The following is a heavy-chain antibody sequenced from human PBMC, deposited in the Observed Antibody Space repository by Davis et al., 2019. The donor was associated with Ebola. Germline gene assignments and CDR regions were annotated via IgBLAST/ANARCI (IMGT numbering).Heavy chain of an antibody. Sequence: GSLRLSCPVSGDSITDYQWSWIRQLPGTGLEWIGYISNSGSANYNPSLKSRVTMSMDTSKNQFSLKLTSVTAADTAVYYCARIAVGSSWYYFDYWGQGTLVPVSS. V-gene: IGHV4-59*01. CDR2: ISNSGSA. D-gene: IGHD6-13*01. J-gene: IGHJ4*02. CDR3: ARIAVGSSWYYFDY. CDR1: GDSITDYQ.